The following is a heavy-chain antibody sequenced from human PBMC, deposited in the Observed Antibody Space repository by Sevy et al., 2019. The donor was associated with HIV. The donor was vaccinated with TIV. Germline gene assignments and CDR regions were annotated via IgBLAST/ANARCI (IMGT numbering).Heavy chain of an antibody. D-gene: IGHD6-13*01. J-gene: IGHJ6*03. V-gene: IGHV4-39*01. CDR1: GGSISSSSYY. CDR3: AIHPTTPSGYSSSWYGYYYYYMDV. CDR2: IYYSGST. Sequence: QSQTLSLTCTVSGGSISSSSYYWGWIRQPPGKGLEWIGSIYYSGSTYYNPSLKSRVTISVDTSKNQFSLKLSSVTAADTAGYYCAIHPTTPSGYSSSWYGYYYYYMDVWGKGTTVTVSS.